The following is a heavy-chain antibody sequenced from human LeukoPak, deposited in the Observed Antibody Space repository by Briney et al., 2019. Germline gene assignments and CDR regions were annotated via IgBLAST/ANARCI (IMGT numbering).Heavy chain of an antibody. J-gene: IGHJ6*03. D-gene: IGHD1-26*01. CDR2: IYSGGST. V-gene: IGHV3-53*01. CDR1: GFTVSSNY. Sequence: GGSLRLSCAASGFTVSSNYMRWVRQAPGKGLEWVSVIYSGGSTYYADSVKGRFTISRDNSKNTLYLQMNSLRAEDTAVYYCARDHYSGSPKDYYHYKDVWGKGTTVTVSS. CDR3: ARDHYSGSPKDYYHYKDV.